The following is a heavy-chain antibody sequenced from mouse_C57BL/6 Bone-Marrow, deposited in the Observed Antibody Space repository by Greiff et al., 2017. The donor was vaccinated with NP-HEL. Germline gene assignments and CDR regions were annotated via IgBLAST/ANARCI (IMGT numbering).Heavy chain of an antibody. J-gene: IGHJ1*03. Sequence: EVQLVESGGGLVKPGGSLKLSCAASGFTFSSYAMSWVRQTPEKRLEWVATISDGGSYTYYPDNVKGRFTLSRDNAKNNLYLQMSHLKSEDTAMYYCARDPIYYYGSSFWYFDVWGTGTTVTVSS. CDR3: ARDPIYYYGSSFWYFDV. V-gene: IGHV5-4*01. CDR2: ISDGGSYT. D-gene: IGHD1-1*01. CDR1: GFTFSSYA.